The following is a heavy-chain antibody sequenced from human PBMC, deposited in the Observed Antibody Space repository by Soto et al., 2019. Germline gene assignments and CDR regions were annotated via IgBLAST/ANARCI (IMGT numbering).Heavy chain of an antibody. D-gene: IGHD3-10*01. Sequence: PGASLKISCKGSGYSFTNYWIAWVRQMPGKGLEWMGIIYPGDSDTRYSPSFQGQVTISADKSISTAYLQWRSLRASDTAMYYCARPRSGSYRLDYYGMDVWGQGTTVTVSS. J-gene: IGHJ6*02. CDR3: ARPRSGSYRLDYYGMDV. CDR2: IYPGDSDT. CDR1: GYSFTNYW. V-gene: IGHV5-51*01.